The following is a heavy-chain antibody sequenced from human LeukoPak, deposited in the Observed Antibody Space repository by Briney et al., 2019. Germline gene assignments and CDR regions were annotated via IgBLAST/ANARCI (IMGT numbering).Heavy chain of an antibody. D-gene: IGHD2-8*01. CDR2: MYYSGST. V-gene: IGHV4-59*01. CDR1: GGSISSYY. CDR3: ARHTFCSNNGVCPFDY. Sequence: SETLSLTCTVSGGSISSYYWSWIRQPPEKGLEWIGYMYYSGSTNYNPSLKSRVTISVDTSKNQFSLKLSSVTAADAAVYYCARHTFCSNNGVCPFDYWGQGTLATVSS. J-gene: IGHJ4*02.